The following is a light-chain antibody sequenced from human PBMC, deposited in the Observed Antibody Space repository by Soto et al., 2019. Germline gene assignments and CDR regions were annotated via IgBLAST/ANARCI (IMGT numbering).Light chain of an antibody. CDR1: QGISSY. CDR3: QQYYSYPGT. CDR2: SAS. V-gene: IGKV1-8*01. J-gene: IGKJ2*01. Sequence: AIRMTQSPSSFSASTGDRVTITCRASQGISSYLAWYQQKPGKAPTLLIYSASTLQSGVPSRFSGSGSGTDFTLTISCLQSEDFATYYCQQYYSYPGTFGQGTKLEIK.